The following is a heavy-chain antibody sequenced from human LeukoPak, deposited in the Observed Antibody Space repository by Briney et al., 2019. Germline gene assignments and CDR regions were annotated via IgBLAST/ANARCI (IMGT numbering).Heavy chain of an antibody. D-gene: IGHD2-2*01. J-gene: IGHJ5*02. CDR3: ARDSRHCSSTSCYWGWFDP. Sequence: SVKVSCKASGGTFSSYAISWVRQAPGQGLEWMGGIIPIFGTANYAQKFQGRVTITADKSTGTAYMELSSLRSEDTAVYYCARDSRHCSSTSCYWGWFDPWGQGTLVTVSS. CDR2: IIPIFGTA. CDR1: GGTFSSYA. V-gene: IGHV1-69*06.